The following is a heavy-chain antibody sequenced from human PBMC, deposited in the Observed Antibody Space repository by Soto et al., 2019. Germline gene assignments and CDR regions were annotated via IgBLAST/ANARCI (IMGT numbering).Heavy chain of an antibody. D-gene: IGHD3-16*02. V-gene: IGHV3-23*01. J-gene: IGHJ5*02. CDR2: ISGSGGST. CDR1: EFIVSNNY. CDR3: AKDGQYDYVWGSYPPASIWFDP. Sequence: PGWSLRLSCAASEFIVSNNYMNWGRQAPGSGLGLVSISGSGGSTYYADSVKGRFTISRDNSKNTLYLQMNSLRAEDTAVYYCAKDGQYDYVWGSYPPASIWFDPWGQGTLVTVSS.